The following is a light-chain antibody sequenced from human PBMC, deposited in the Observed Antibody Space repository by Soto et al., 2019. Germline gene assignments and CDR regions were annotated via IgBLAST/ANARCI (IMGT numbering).Light chain of an antibody. CDR2: GAS. V-gene: IGKV3-20*01. J-gene: IGKJ3*01. CDR3: QQYATSPLT. CDR1: QSVSNNY. Sequence: EIVLPQSPGTLSLSPGERATLSCRASQSVSNNYLAWYQQKPGQAPRLLLYGASTRATGIPERFSGSGSGADFTLSVSRLEPEDFAVYYCQQYATSPLTFGPGTRVDIK.